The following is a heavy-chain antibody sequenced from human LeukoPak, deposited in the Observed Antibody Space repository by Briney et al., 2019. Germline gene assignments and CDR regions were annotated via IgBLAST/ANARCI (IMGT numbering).Heavy chain of an antibody. CDR1: GFTFSSSY. J-gene: IGHJ6*04. V-gene: IGHV3-7*01. Sequence: GGSLRLSCAASGFTFSSSYMSWLRQAPGKRLEWVAKIKQDGGEKYYVDSVKGRSTISRDNAKNSLYLQMNSLRAEDTAVYYCARDRGSGQADVWGKGTTVTVSS. D-gene: IGHD1-14*01. CDR3: ARDRGSGQADV. CDR2: IKQDGGEK.